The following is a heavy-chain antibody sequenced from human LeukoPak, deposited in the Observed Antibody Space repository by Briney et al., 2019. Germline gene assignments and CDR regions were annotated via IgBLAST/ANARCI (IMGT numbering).Heavy chain of an antibody. D-gene: IGHD5-18*01. CDR3: ARGALGYSYGHLFDY. CDR1: GGSFSGYY. V-gene: IGHV4-34*01. J-gene: IGHJ4*02. CDR2: INHSGST. Sequence: SETLSLTCAVYGGSFSGYYWSWIRQPPGKGLEWIGEINHSGSTNYNPSLKSRVTISVDTSKNQFSLKLSSVTAADTAVYYCARGALGYSYGHLFDYWGQGTLVTVSS.